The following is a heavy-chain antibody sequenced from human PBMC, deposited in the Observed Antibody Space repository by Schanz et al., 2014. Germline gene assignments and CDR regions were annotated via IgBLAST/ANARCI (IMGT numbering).Heavy chain of an antibody. D-gene: IGHD3-10*01. V-gene: IGHV1-18*01. Sequence: GPGVKEPGASVKVSCEASRYTFNTYGLNWVRQAPGQGLEWMGWISAYTNNTNYAQKLQGRVTLTTDTSTSTAYMELRNLRSDDTAVYYCARAKRFGDMDVWGQGTTVTVSS. CDR2: ISAYTNNT. CDR1: RYTFNTYG. J-gene: IGHJ6*02. CDR3: ARAKRFGDMDV.